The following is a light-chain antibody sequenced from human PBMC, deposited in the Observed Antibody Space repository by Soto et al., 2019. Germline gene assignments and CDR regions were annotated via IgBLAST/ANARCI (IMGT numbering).Light chain of an antibody. J-gene: IGKJ3*01. CDR2: GAS. Sequence: EIVLTQSPDTLALTPGERATLSCRASQSVSSTYLAWFQQKPGQTPRLLISGASSRATGIPERFSGSGSGTDFTLTISRLEPDDFAVYWCQLYGSSPLFTFGPGTKVDIK. V-gene: IGKV3-20*01. CDR3: QLYGSSPLFT. CDR1: QSVSSTY.